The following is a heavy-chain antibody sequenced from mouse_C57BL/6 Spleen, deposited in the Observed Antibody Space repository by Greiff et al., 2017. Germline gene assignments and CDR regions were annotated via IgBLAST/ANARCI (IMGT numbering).Heavy chain of an antibody. J-gene: IGHJ1*03. V-gene: IGHV1-9*01. CDR1: GYTFTGYW. CDR3: ARYYKDSYGYFDV. Sequence: VHLVESGAELMKPGASVKLSCKATGYTFTGYWIEWVKQRPGHGLEWIGELFPGSGSTKYNEKFKGKATFTADTSSNTAYMQLSRLTTEDSAIYYCARYYKDSYGYFDVWGTGTTGTVSS. CDR2: LFPGSGST. D-gene: IGHD2-12*01.